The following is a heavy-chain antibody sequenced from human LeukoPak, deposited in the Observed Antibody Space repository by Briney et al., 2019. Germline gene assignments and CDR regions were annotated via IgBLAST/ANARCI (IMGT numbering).Heavy chain of an antibody. CDR3: GRLAFSIYLNDY. Sequence: SETLSLTCSVSGGSISSYYWSWIRQPPGKGLEWIGYIYYSGSTDYNPSLKSRVTISVDTSKNQFFLTLYSVTAAGTAVYYFGRLAFSIYLNDYWGQGTLVTVYS. CDR1: GGSISSYY. J-gene: IGHJ4*02. V-gene: IGHV4-59*01. CDR2: IYYSGST. D-gene: IGHD3-10*01.